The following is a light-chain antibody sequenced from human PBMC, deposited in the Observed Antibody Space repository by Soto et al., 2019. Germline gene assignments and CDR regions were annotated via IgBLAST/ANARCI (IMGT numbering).Light chain of an antibody. Sequence: QSVLPQPPSASGTPGQRVTISCSGSSSNIGSNYVYWYQQLPGTAPKLLIYRNNQRPSGVPDRFSGSKSGTSASLAISGLRSEDEADYYCAAGDDSLSGPNYVFGTGTKVTVL. CDR2: RNN. J-gene: IGLJ1*01. CDR3: AAGDDSLSGPNYV. V-gene: IGLV1-47*01. CDR1: SSNIGSNY.